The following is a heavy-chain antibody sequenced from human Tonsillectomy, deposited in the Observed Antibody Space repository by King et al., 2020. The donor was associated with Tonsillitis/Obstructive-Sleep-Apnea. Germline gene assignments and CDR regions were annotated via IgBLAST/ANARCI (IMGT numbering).Heavy chain of an antibody. J-gene: IGHJ4*02. D-gene: IGHD3-10*01. V-gene: IGHV3-72*01. CDR2: IRSKDNSNSYTT. CDR1: GFTFSDHY. CDR3: ARVAGSYD. Sequence: VQLVESGGGLVQPGGSLRLSCAASGFTFSDHYMDWVRQGPGKGLEWVGRIRSKDNSNSYTTEYAASVKGRFTISRDDSKNSLYLQMNSLKTEDTAVYYCARVAGSYDLGQGTLVTVSS.